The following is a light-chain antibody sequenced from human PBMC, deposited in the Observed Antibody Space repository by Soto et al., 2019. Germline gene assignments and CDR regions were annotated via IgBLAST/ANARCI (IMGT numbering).Light chain of an antibody. CDR1: QSVSSSY. Sequence: EIVLTQSPGTLSLSPGERATLSCRASQSVSSSYLAWYKQKPGKSPRLLIYAASSRATGIPDRFSGSGSGTDFTLTISRLEPEDFAVYYCQQYGSAPYTFGQGTKLEIK. CDR2: AAS. J-gene: IGKJ2*01. CDR3: QQYGSAPYT. V-gene: IGKV3-20*01.